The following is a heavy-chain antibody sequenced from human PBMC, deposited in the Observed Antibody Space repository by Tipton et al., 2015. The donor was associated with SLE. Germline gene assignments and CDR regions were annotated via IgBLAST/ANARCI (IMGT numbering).Heavy chain of an antibody. CDR2: LSDIGRT. J-gene: IGHJ4*02. CDR3: ARPGSPFWSGYPFDY. V-gene: IGHV4-59*12. CDR1: GASFSGYY. D-gene: IGHD3-3*01. Sequence: TLSLTCTVSGASFSGYYWSWIRQPPGKGLEWIGYLSDIGRTNYKSSLRSRVTISVDTSRNQFSLKLSSVTAADTALYYCARPGSPFWSGYPFDYWGQGTLVTVSS.